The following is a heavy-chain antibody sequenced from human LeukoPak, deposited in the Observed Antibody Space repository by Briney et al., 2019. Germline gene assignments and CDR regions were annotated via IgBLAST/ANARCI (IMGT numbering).Heavy chain of an antibody. CDR3: ARWPHISCSGGSCYPMAFDI. V-gene: IGHV3-11*04. Sequence: PGGSLRLSCAASGFTFSDYYMSWIRQAPGKGLEWVSYISSTGRTIYYADSVKGRFTISRDNAKNSLYLQMNSLRAEDTAVYYCARWPHISCSGGSCYPMAFDIWGQGTMVTVS. CDR1: GFTFSDYY. J-gene: IGHJ3*02. D-gene: IGHD2-15*01. CDR2: ISSTGRTI.